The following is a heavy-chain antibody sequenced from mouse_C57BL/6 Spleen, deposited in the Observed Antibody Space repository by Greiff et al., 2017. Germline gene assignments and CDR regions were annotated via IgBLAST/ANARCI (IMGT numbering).Heavy chain of an antibody. Sequence: QVQLQQPGTELVKPVASVKLSCKASGYTFTSYWMHWVKQRPGQGLEWIGNINPSNGGTNYNEKFKSKATLTVDKSSSTVYMQLSSLTSEDSAVYYCARWYYGSRYYFDYWGQGTTLTGSS. CDR2: INPSNGGT. CDR1: GYTFTSYW. V-gene: IGHV1-53*01. D-gene: IGHD1-1*01. J-gene: IGHJ2*01. CDR3: ARWYYGSRYYFDY.